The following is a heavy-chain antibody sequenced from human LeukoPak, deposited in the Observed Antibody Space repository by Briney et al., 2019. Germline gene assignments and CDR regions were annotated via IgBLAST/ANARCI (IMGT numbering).Heavy chain of an antibody. Sequence: SETLSLTCAVSGGSFSGYYWSWIRQPAGKGLEWIGRIYTSGSTNYNPSLKSRVTMSVDTSKNQFSLKLSSVTAADTAVYYCARDNYDFWSGSPFDYWGQGTLVTVSS. CDR2: IYTSGST. CDR3: ARDNYDFWSGSPFDY. CDR1: GGSFSGYY. V-gene: IGHV4-4*07. J-gene: IGHJ4*02. D-gene: IGHD3-3*01.